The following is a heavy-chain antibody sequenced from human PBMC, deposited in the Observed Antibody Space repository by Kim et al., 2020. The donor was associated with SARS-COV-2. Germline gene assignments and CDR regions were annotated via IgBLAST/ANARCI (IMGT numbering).Heavy chain of an antibody. V-gene: IGHV6-1*01. D-gene: IGHD7-27*01. Sequence: NDYAVSVKSRITINPDTSKHQFSLQLNSVTPEDTAVYYCAGGEELGHVDYWGQGTLVTVSS. CDR3: AGGEELGHVDY. J-gene: IGHJ4*02. CDR2: N.